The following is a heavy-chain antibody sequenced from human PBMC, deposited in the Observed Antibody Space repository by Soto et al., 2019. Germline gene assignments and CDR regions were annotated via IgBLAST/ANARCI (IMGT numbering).Heavy chain of an antibody. CDR1: GFTFSSYS. D-gene: IGHD2-15*01. J-gene: IGHJ2*01. Sequence: EVQLVESGGGLVQPGGSLRLSCAASGFTFSSYSMNWVRQAPGKGLEWVSSISSSSSYIYYADSVKGRFTISRDNAKNSLYLHMNSLRAEDTAVYYCARDAGYCSGGSCRNAYFDLWGRGTLVTVSS. CDR2: ISSSSSYI. CDR3: ARDAGYCSGGSCRNAYFDL. V-gene: IGHV3-21*01.